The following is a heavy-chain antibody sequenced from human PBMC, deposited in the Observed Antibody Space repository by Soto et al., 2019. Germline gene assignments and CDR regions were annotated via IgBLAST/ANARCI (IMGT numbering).Heavy chain of an antibody. V-gene: IGHV1-18*01. Sequence: GASVKVSCKASGYTFTSYGISWVRQAPGQGLEWMGWISAYNGNTNYAQKLQGRVTMTTDTSTSTAYMELRSLRSDDTAVYYCARNSPNILAGYYDPWGQGTLVTVSS. CDR3: ARNSPNILAGYYDP. CDR1: GYTFTSYG. CDR2: ISAYNGNT. J-gene: IGHJ5*02. D-gene: IGHD3-9*01.